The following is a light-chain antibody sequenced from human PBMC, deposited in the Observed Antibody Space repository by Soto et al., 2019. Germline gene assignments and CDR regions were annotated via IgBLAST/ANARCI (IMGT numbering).Light chain of an antibody. CDR1: SSDVGGYNY. V-gene: IGLV2-11*01. J-gene: IGLJ1*01. CDR3: CSYAGSYSLYV. Sequence: QSALTQPRSVSGSPGQSVTISCTGTSSDVGGYNYVSWYQQHPGKVPKLMIYDVIHRPSGVPDRFSGSESGNTASLTISGLQAEDEADYYCCSYAGSYSLYVFGTGTKVTVL. CDR2: DVI.